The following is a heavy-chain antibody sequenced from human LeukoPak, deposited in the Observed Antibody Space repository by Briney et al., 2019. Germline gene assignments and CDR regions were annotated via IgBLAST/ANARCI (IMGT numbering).Heavy chain of an antibody. CDR1: GGSISSGGYS. CDR2: IYHSGST. V-gene: IGHV4-30-2*01. Sequence: KPSETLSLTCAVSGGSISSGGYSWSWIRQPPGKGLEWIGYIYHSGSTYYNPSLKSRVTISVDRSKNQFSLRLSSVTAADTAVYYCARVMRGDPHFDYWGQGTLVTVSS. J-gene: IGHJ4*02. D-gene: IGHD2-21*02. CDR3: ARVMRGDPHFDY.